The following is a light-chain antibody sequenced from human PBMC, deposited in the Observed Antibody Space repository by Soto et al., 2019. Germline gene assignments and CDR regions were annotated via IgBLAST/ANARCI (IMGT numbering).Light chain of an antibody. CDR1: SNDIGDYNY. CDR2: NVV. V-gene: IGLV2-14*03. CDR3: SSYSSSARLV. J-gene: IGLJ2*01. Sequence: QSVLTQPASVSGSPGQSITISCTGTSNDIGDYNYVSWYQQHPGKAPKLIIFNVVNRPSGISNRFSGSKSANTASLTISGLQTEDEGDYYCSSYSSSARLVFGGGTKLTVL.